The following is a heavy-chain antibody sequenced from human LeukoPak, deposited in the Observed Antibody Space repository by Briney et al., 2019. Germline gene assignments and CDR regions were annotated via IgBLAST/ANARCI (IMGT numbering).Heavy chain of an antibody. Sequence: GGSLRLSCVASGFSFGNYYMGWIRQAPGKGLEWVANINEDGSNKWHLGSVKGRFAVSRDNARNSLYLQMNSLRVEDTAVYYCTRVIVAVPGYFDYFDFWGQGALVTVSS. J-gene: IGHJ4*02. D-gene: IGHD6-19*01. CDR2: INEDGSNK. CDR1: GFSFGNYY. V-gene: IGHV3-7*01. CDR3: TRVIVAVPGYFDYFDF.